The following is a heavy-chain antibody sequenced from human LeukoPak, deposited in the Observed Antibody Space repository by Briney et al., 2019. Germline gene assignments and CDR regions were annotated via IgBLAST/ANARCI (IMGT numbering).Heavy chain of an antibody. CDR3: ARDIAVAGTNDWFDP. V-gene: IGHV1-2*02. CDR1: GYTFTVYY. D-gene: IGHD6-19*01. CDR2: INPKSGGT. J-gene: IGHJ5*02. Sequence: ASVRVSCKASGYTFTVYYMHWVRQAPGQGGERMGWINPKSGGTNYAQKFQGRVTMTRDTSISTAYMELSRLRSDDTAVYYCARDIAVAGTNDWFDPWGQGTLVTVSS.